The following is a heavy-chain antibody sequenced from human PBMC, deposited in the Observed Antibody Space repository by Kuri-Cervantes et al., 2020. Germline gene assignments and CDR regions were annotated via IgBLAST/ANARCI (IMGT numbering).Heavy chain of an antibody. CDR2: ISYDGSNK. CDR1: GFTFSSYA. Sequence: GGSLRLSCAASGFTFSSYAMHWVRQAPGKGLEWVAVISYDGSNKYYADSVKGRFTISRDSVKNTLYLQMNTLGADDTGIYSCAVASRWGLSYWGQGTLVTVSS. J-gene: IGHJ4*02. CDR3: AVASRWGLSY. D-gene: IGHD3-16*01. V-gene: IGHV3-30*04.